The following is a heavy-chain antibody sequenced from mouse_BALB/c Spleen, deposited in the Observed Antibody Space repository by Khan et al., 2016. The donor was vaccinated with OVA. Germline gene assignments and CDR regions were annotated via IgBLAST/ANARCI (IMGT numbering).Heavy chain of an antibody. CDR2: ISGDSNTI. V-gene: IGHV5-17*02. Sequence: EVQLQESGGGLVQPGGSRKLSCAASGFTFSSFGMHWVRQAPEKGLEWVAYISGDSNTIYYTDTVKGRFTISRDNPKNTLFLQMTSLRSEDTAMYYCAGSYFCGNCVDKWGQGTTLTVSS. CDR1: GFTFSSFG. J-gene: IGHJ2*01. CDR3: AGSYFCGNCVDK. D-gene: IGHD1-1*01.